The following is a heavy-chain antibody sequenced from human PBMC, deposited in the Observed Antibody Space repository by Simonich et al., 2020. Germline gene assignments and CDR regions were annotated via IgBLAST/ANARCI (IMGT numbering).Heavy chain of an antibody. J-gene: IGHJ4*02. Sequence: QVQLVESGGGVVQPGRSLRLSCAASGFTFSSYGMHWVRQAPGKGLEWVAVIWYDGSNKYYADSVKGRFTISRDNSKTTLYLQMNSLRAEDTAVYYCARKTTVSDYYFDYWGQGTLVTVSS. CDR3: ARKTTVSDYYFDY. CDR1: GFTFSSYG. CDR2: IWYDGSNK. V-gene: IGHV3-33*01. D-gene: IGHD4-4*01.